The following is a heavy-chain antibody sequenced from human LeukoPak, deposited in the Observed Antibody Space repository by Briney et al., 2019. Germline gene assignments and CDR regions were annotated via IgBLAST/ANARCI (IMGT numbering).Heavy chain of an antibody. Sequence: SQTLSLTCAISGDSVSSNSAAWNWIRQSPSRGLERLGRTYYRSKWYNDYAVSVKSRITINPDTSKNQFSLQLNSVTPEDTAVYYCARASLAVAGTVWFDPWGQGTLVTVSS. D-gene: IGHD6-19*01. V-gene: IGHV6-1*01. CDR1: GDSVSSNSAA. J-gene: IGHJ5*02. CDR3: ARASLAVAGTVWFDP. CDR2: TYYRSKWYN.